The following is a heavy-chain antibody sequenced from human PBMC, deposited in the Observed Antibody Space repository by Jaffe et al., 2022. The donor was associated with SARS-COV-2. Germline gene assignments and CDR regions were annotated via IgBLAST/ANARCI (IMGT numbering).Heavy chain of an antibody. J-gene: IGHJ4*02. CDR3: ARLKGTSLRIVVVPAAPFDY. CDR2: IYYSGST. D-gene: IGHD2-2*01. V-gene: IGHV4-39*01. Sequence: QLQLQESGPGLVKPSETLSLTCTVSGGSISSSSYYWGWIRQPPGKGLEWIGSIYYSGSTYYNPSLKSRVTISVDTSKNQFSLKLSSVTAADTAVYYCARLKGTSLRIVVVPAAPFDYWGQGTLVTVSS. CDR1: GGSISSSSYY.